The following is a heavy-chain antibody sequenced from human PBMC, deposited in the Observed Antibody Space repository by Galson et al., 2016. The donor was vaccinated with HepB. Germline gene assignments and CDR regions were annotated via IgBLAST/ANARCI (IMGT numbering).Heavy chain of an antibody. CDR3: ATTLPIHCSGGSCYGNNWFDP. J-gene: IGHJ5*02. D-gene: IGHD2-15*01. Sequence: SLRLSCAASGFTFSSYWMHWVRQAPGKGLVWVSRINGDGSRTSYADSVKGRFTISRDNAKNTLYLQMNSLRAEDTAVYYCATTLPIHCSGGSCYGNNWFDPWGQGTLVTVSS. V-gene: IGHV3-74*01. CDR1: GFTFSSYW. CDR2: INGDGSRT.